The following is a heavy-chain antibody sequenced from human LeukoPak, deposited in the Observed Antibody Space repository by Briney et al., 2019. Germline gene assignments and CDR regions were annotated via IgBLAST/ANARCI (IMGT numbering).Heavy chain of an antibody. V-gene: IGHV4-59*12. CDR1: GGSINNYY. J-gene: IGHJ5*02. CDR3: ARRGPPRTMLRGVKSGWFDP. D-gene: IGHD3-10*01. Sequence: SETLSLTCAVSGGSINNYYWSWIRQPPGKGLEWIGYIYYSGSTHYNPSLKSRVTISVDTSKNQFSLKLSSVTAADTAVYYCARRGPPRTMLRGVKSGWFDPWGQGTLVTVSS. CDR2: IYYSGST.